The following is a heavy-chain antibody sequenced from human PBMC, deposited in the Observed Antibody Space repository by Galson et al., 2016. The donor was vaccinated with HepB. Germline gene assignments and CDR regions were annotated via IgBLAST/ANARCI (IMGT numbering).Heavy chain of an antibody. V-gene: IGHV3-53*01. CDR1: GFIVSSND. CDR3: AGVPSGKRLDY. D-gene: IGHD4-23*01. CDR2: FGDGGDI. Sequence: SLRLSCAASGFIVSSNDMSWVRQAPGKGLEWVSTFGDGGDIYYADSVKGRFTISRDNSRNTLYLQMNSLRADDTAVYYCAGVPSGKRLDYWGQGTLVTVSS. J-gene: IGHJ4*02.